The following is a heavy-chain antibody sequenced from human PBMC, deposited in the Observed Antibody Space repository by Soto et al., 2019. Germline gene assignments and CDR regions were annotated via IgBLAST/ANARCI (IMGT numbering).Heavy chain of an antibody. CDR1: GGSFSGYY. J-gene: IGHJ3*02. V-gene: IGHV4-34*02. CDR2: INHVGSA. Sequence: QVQLQQWGAGLLKPSETLSLTCAVYGGSFSGYYWSWVRQPPGKGMEWIGEINHVGSARYNPSLKGRVTISVDTSKNHFSLRLSSVTAADTAVYSCARGYCSTTTCYTEALEIWGQGTMVTVSS. D-gene: IGHD2-2*02. CDR3: ARGYCSTTTCYTEALEI.